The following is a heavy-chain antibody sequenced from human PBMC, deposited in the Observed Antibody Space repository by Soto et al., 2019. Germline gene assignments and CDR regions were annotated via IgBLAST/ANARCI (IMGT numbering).Heavy chain of an antibody. D-gene: IGHD6-19*01. J-gene: IGHJ4*02. CDR2: LYYSGGT. Sequence: SGTLSLTCTVSGDSISSGIYYWGWIRQPPGKGLEWIGSLYYSGGTHYNPSLKSRVTISVDTSKNQLSLKLSSVTAADTAVYYCARHRQWLAKGLYWGQGALVTVS. CDR1: GDSISSGIYY. CDR3: ARHRQWLAKGLY. V-gene: IGHV4-39*01.